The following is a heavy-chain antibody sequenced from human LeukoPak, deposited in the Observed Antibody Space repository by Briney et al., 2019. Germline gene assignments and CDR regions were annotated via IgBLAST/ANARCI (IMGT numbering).Heavy chain of an antibody. D-gene: IGHD4-23*01. CDR1: GFTVSSHY. J-gene: IGHJ2*01. V-gene: IGHV3-53*05. Sequence: GGSLRLSCAASGFTVSSHYMSWVRQAPGKGLEWVSVIFSDGSTYYADSVKGRFTISRDTSKNTLYLQMGSLRAEDMAVYYCARDRGELSGAYWYFDLWGRGTLVTVSS. CDR2: IFSDGST. CDR3: ARDRGELSGAYWYFDL.